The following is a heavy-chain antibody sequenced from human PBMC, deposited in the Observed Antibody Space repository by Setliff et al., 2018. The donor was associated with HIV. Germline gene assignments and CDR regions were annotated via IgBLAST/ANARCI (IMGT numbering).Heavy chain of an antibody. Sequence: KSSETLSLTCTVSGGSISGYHWNWLRQTPGKGLEWIGYIYTSGSTNYNPSLKSRVTISVDTSKNQFSLKLSSVTAADTAVYYCARQRSLRYFDWFIDYWGQGTLVTVSS. J-gene: IGHJ4*02. CDR2: IYTSGST. CDR1: GGSISGYH. V-gene: IGHV4-4*09. CDR3: ARQRSLRYFDWFIDY. D-gene: IGHD3-9*01.